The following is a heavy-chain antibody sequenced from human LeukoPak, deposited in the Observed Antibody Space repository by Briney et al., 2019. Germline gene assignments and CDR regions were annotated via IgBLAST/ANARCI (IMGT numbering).Heavy chain of an antibody. D-gene: IGHD3-10*01. CDR3: AREGGIYGSGSAVPYYYYYYGMDV. J-gene: IGHJ6*02. Sequence: SETLSLTCTVSGGSISSRSYYWSWIRQPPGKGLEWIGYIYYSGSTNYNPSLKSRVTISVDTSKNQFSLKLSSVTAADTAVYYCAREGGIYGSGSAVPYYYYYYGMDVWGQGTTVTVSS. CDR1: GGSISSRSYY. V-gene: IGHV4-61*01. CDR2: IYYSGST.